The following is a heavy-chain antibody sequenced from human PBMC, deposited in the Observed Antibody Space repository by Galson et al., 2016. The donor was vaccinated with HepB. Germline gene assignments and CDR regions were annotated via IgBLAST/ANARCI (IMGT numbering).Heavy chain of an antibody. CDR2: IKQDGIEK. D-gene: IGHD2-15*01. J-gene: IGHJ3*02. CDR1: GFTFSSYW. V-gene: IGHV3-7*01. Sequence: LRLSCAASGFTFSSYWMTWVRQAPGKGLEWVANIKQDGIEKYHVDSVKGRFTISRDNAKNSLYLQMNSLRAEDTAVCYCARDSGCCSGGSCYGDAFDIWGQGTMVTVSS. CDR3: ARDSGCCSGGSCYGDAFDI.